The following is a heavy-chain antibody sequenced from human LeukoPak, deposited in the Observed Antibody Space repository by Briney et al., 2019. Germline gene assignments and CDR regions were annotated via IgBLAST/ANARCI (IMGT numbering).Heavy chain of an antibody. CDR1: GGSISSYY. CDR3: ARVVVYDYVWGSYRYHMDV. CDR2: IYYSGST. D-gene: IGHD3-16*02. V-gene: IGHV4-59*01. Sequence: SETLSLTCTVSGGSISSYYWSWIRQPPGKGLEWIGYIYYSGSTNYNPSLKSRVTISVDTSKNQFSLKLSSVTAADTAVYYCARVVVYDYVWGSYRYHMDVWGKGTTVTVSS. J-gene: IGHJ6*03.